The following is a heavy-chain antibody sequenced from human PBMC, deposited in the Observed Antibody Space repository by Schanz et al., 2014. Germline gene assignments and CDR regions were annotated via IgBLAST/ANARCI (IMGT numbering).Heavy chain of an antibody. V-gene: IGHV3-15*01. D-gene: IGHD4-17*01. CDR1: GFTFSTTW. CDR3: SAHLTAVDYDDIGL. CDR2: IKSKVDGETT. J-gene: IGHJ3*01. Sequence: EVQLVESGGGLIKPGGSLRLSCLASGFTFSTTWMNWVRQAPGKGLEWVGRIKSKVDGETTDNAAPVQSRCTISRDDSKNALNEQMNRLKAEDTAVYYCSAHLTAVDYDDIGLWGQGTMVTVSS.